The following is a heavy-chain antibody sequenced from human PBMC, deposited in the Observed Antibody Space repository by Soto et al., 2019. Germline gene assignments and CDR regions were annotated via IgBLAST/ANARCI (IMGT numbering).Heavy chain of an antibody. Sequence: EVQVLESGGGLVQRGGSLRLSCAASGFTFTNYAMTWVRQAPGKGLEWVSAISATGNTIYYADAVRGRFTISRDNSKNIVYLQMDSLRAEDTAVYYCVTDVGQQWRPDSWGQGTLVRVSS. D-gene: IGHD6-19*01. V-gene: IGHV3-23*01. CDR1: GFTFTNYA. J-gene: IGHJ4*02. CDR2: ISATGNTI. CDR3: VTDVGQQWRPDS.